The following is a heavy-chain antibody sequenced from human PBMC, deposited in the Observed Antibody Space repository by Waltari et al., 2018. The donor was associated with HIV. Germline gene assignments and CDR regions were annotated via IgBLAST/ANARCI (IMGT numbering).Heavy chain of an antibody. D-gene: IGHD3-10*01. CDR3: SGGFGQLWASSFDY. Sequence: VQLVEAGGGLVKPGGYLRLSCAASGFMLGNGAMGGVRQAPGKGLEWVGRIKTTADGATADYAAPVKGRFTISRDDSKNTLYLQLNSLKTEDTAMYYCSGGFGQLWASSFDYWGQGTLVTVSS. CDR2: IKTTADGATA. J-gene: IGHJ4*02. CDR1: GFMLGNGA. V-gene: IGHV3-15*01.